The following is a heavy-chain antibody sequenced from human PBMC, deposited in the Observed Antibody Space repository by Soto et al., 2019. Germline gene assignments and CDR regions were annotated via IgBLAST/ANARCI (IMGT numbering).Heavy chain of an antibody. Sequence: EVQLLESGGGFIHPGGSLRLSCAASGFSFSSFAMNWVRQAPGKGLEWVSIISGSADSTFYADSVKGRFNISRDNSKSTLYLQINSLRAEDKAVYYCAKTRGAMIYAISVYGMDVWGQGTTVTVSS. J-gene: IGHJ6*02. CDR3: AKTRGAMIYAISVYGMDV. V-gene: IGHV3-23*01. CDR2: ISGSADST. D-gene: IGHD2-8*01. CDR1: GFSFSSFA.